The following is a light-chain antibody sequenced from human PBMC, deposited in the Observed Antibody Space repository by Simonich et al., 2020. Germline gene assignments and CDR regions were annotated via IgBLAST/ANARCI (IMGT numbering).Light chain of an antibody. Sequence: DIVMTQSPDSLAVSLGERATINCKSSQSVLYSSNNKNYLAWYQQKQGQPPKLLIYWSSTRESGVPDRFSGSGSWTDFTLTISSLQAEDVAVYYCQQYYSTLLTFGGGTKVEIK. J-gene: IGKJ4*01. CDR1: QSVLYSSNNKNY. V-gene: IGKV4-1*01. CDR2: WSS. CDR3: QQYYSTLLT.